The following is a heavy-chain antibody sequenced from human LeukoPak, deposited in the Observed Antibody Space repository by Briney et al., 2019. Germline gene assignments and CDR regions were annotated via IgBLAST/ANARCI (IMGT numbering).Heavy chain of an antibody. CDR1: GYSISSGYY. CDR3: AGHVRSYYYMDV. J-gene: IGHJ6*03. D-gene: IGHD3-10*02. Sequence: PSETLSLTCAVSGYSISSGYYWGWIRQPPGKGLEWIGSIYHSGSTYYNPSLKSRVTISVDTSKNQFSLKLSSVTAADTAVYYCAGHVRSYYYMDVWGKGTTVTVSS. V-gene: IGHV4-38-2*01. CDR2: IYHSGST.